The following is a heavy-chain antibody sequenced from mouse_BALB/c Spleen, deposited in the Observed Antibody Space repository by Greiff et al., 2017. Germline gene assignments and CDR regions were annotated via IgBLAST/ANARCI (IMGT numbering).Heavy chain of an antibody. CDR2: ISYDGSN. Sequence: ESGPGLVKPSQSLSLTCSVTGYSITSGYYWNWIRQFPGNKLEWMGYISYDGSNNYNPSLKNRISITRDTSKNQFFLKLNSVTTEDTATYYCASPYDYGSMDYWGQGTSVTVSS. CDR1: GYSITSGYY. D-gene: IGHD2-4*01. J-gene: IGHJ4*01. V-gene: IGHV3-6*02. CDR3: ASPYDYGSMDY.